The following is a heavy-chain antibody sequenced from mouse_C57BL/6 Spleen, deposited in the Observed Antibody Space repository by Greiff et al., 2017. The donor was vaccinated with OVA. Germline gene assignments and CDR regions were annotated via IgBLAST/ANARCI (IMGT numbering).Heavy chain of an antibody. J-gene: IGHJ3*01. D-gene: IGHD2-3*01. CDR2: INPSSGYT. CDR1: GYTFTSYT. V-gene: IGHV1-4*01. Sequence: QVQLKQSGAELARPGASVKMSCKASGYTFTSYTMHWVKQRPGQGLEWIGYINPSSGYTKYNQKFKDKATLTADKSSSTAYMQLSSLTSEDSAVYYCARSVYDGYWFAYWGQGTLVTVSA. CDR3: ARSVYDGYWFAY.